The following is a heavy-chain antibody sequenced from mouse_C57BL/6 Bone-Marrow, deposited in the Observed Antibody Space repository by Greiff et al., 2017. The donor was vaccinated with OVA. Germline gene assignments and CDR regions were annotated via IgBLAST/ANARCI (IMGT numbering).Heavy chain of an antibody. CDR1: GFNIKDDY. Sequence: VQLQQFGAELVRPGASVKLSCTASGFNIKDDYMHWVKQRPEQGLEWIGWIDPENGDTEYASKFQGKATITADTSSNTAYLQLSSLTSEDTAVYYCTTFYGSSYNYFDDWGQGTTLTVSS. D-gene: IGHD1-1*01. V-gene: IGHV14-4*01. CDR3: TTFYGSSYNYFDD. J-gene: IGHJ2*01. CDR2: IDPENGDT.